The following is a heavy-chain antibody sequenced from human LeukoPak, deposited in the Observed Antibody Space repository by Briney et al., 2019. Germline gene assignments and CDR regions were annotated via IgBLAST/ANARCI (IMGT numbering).Heavy chain of an antibody. V-gene: IGHV3-48*03. D-gene: IGHD5-18*01. J-gene: IGHJ4*02. CDR2: ISSGGNTI. CDR1: GFTFSSYE. Sequence: GGSLRLSCAASGFTFSSYEMNWVRQAPGKGQEWVSYISSGGNTIYYADSVKGRFTISRDNAKNSLYLQMNSLRAEDTAVYYCARDQRGFSYSKYYFDDWGQGTLVTVSS. CDR3: ARDQRGFSYSKYYFDD.